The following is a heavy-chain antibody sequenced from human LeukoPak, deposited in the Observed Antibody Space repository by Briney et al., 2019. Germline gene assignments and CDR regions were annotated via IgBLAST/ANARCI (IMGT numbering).Heavy chain of an antibody. CDR2: ISSSGSTI. D-gene: IGHD1/OR15-1a*01. J-gene: IGHJ4*02. CDR1: GCTFSSYE. Sequence: GGSLRLSCAASGCTFSSYEMNWVRQAPGKGLEWVAYISSSGSTIYYADSVKGLFTISRDNANKSPYLQMTSLRAEDTAVYYCARDPPGAPNNAFDHWGQGTLVTVSS. CDR3: ARDPPGAPNNAFDH. V-gene: IGHV3-48*03.